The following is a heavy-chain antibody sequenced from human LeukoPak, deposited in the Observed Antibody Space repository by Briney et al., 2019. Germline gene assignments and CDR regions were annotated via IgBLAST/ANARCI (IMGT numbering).Heavy chain of an antibody. D-gene: IGHD1-26*01. Sequence: PGGSLRLFCAASGFTFDRYWMHWVRQTPGKRLVWVSRINQDGRYISYADSVQGRFTISRDTAKSTLFLQMNSLRVEDTAIYFCAREATVGGALEDWGQGALVTVSS. CDR2: INQDGRYI. V-gene: IGHV3-74*01. CDR3: AREATVGGALED. J-gene: IGHJ4*02. CDR1: GFTFDRYW.